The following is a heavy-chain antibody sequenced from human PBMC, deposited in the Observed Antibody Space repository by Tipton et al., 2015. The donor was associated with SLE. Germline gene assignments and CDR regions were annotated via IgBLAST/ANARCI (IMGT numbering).Heavy chain of an antibody. CDR2: LYYGGST. CDR1: GGSIRSYY. CDR3: ASGRSGGAGAFDI. Sequence: LRLSCTVSGGSIRSYYWSWIRQPPGKGLEWIGYLYYGGSTNYNPSLKSRVTISMDTSKSQFSLKLRSVTAADTAVYYCASGRSGGAGAFDIWGQGTMVTVSS. D-gene: IGHD2-15*01. V-gene: IGHV4-59*01. J-gene: IGHJ3*02.